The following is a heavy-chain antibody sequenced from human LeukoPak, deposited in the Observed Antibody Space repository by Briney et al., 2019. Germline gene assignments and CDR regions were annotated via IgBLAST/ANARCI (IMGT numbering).Heavy chain of an antibody. Sequence: GGSLRLSCAASGFDFSDHYMSWIRQAPGKGLEWISNIKTTGLTTYYADSVKGRFTISRDNAKNSLFLQMNSLRADDTAIYYCARAGQLRYMDVWGKGTAVTVSS. V-gene: IGHV3-11*04. CDR3: ARAGQLRYMDV. CDR2: IKTTGLTT. CDR1: GFDFSDHY. J-gene: IGHJ6*03.